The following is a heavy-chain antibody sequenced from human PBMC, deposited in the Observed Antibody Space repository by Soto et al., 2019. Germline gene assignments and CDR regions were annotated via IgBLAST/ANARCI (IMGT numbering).Heavy chain of an antibody. D-gene: IGHD2-15*01. CDR2: TYYRSKWYN. CDR3: ARAHGLQGYCSGGSCYSLPRYYYYYMDV. Sequence: KQSQTLSLTCAISGDSVSSNSAAWNWIRQSPSRGLEWLGRTYYRSKWYNDYAVSVKSRITINPDTSKNQFSLQLNSVTPEDTAVYYCARAHGLQGYCSGGSCYSLPRYYYYYMDVWGKGTTVTVSS. J-gene: IGHJ6*03. V-gene: IGHV6-1*01. CDR1: GDSVSSNSAA.